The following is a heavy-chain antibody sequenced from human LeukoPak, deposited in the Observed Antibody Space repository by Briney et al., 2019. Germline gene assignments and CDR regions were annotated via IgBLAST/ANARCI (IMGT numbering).Heavy chain of an antibody. CDR3: ASSGWVNWFDP. Sequence: SETLSLTCTVSGGSISSSSYYWGWIRQPPGKGLEWIGCIYYSGSTYYNPSLKSRVTISVDTSKNQFSLKLSSVTAADTAVYYCASSGWVNWFDPWGQGTLVTVSS. D-gene: IGHD6-19*01. CDR1: GGSISSSSYY. J-gene: IGHJ5*02. V-gene: IGHV4-39*07. CDR2: IYYSGST.